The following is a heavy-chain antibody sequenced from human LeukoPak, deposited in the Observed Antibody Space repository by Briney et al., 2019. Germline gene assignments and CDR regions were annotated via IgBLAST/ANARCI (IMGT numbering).Heavy chain of an antibody. CDR1: GFTFSSYW. CDR3: ARDPGYCSGGSCYRSYDY. Sequence: PGGSLRLSCAASGFTFSSYWMSWVRQAPGKGREWVANIKQDGSEKYYVDSVKGRFTISRDNAKNSLYLQMNSLRGEDTAVYYCARDPGYCSGGSCYRSYDYWGQGTLVTVSS. CDR2: IKQDGSEK. J-gene: IGHJ4*02. V-gene: IGHV3-7*01. D-gene: IGHD2-15*01.